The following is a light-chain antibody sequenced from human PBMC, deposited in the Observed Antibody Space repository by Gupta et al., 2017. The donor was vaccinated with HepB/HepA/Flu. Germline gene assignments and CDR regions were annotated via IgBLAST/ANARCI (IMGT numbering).Light chain of an antibody. CDR3: RQRCDWPST. Sequence: EIVLTHSPATLSLSPGERATLSCTASQSVRSYLAWYQQKPGQTPSLLMYDASDRFAGMPARFSGSRSGTDFSLTIISLVPEDFALTYCRQRCDWPSTFGEGTRVEVK. CDR1: QSVRSY. CDR2: DAS. V-gene: IGKV3-11*01. J-gene: IGKJ1*01.